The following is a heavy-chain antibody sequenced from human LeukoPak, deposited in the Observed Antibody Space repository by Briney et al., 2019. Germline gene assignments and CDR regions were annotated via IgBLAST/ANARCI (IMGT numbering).Heavy chain of an antibody. J-gene: IGHJ5*02. CDR2: ISYDGSKK. Sequence: GGSLRLSCAASGFTFSSYGMSWVRQAPGKGLQWVAFISYDGSKKHCADSVQGRCTISRDNSKNTLSLQLNSLRPDDTAVFYCSQGLLSWGQGTLLTVAA. CDR1: GFTFSSYG. CDR3: SQGLLS. V-gene: IGHV3-30*02.